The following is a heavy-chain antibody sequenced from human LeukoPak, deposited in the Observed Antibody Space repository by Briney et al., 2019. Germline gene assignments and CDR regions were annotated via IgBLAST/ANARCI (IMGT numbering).Heavy chain of an antibody. CDR1: GYTFTSYD. Sequence: RRASVKVSCKASGYTFTSYDINWVRQATGQGLEWMGWMNPNSGNTGYAQKFQGRVTITRNTSISTAYMELSSLRSEDTAVYYCARGETGYCSSTSCSYYYYYYMDVWGKGTTVTVSS. J-gene: IGHJ6*03. CDR2: MNPNSGNT. CDR3: ARGETGYCSSTSCSYYYYYYMDV. V-gene: IGHV1-8*03. D-gene: IGHD2-2*01.